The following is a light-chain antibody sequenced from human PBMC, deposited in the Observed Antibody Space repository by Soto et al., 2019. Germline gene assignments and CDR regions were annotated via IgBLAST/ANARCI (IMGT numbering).Light chain of an antibody. Sequence: DIQMTQSPSTLSVSVGDRVTITCRASQSISTWLAWYQQKPGKAPKLLIYDASSLESGVPSRFSGSGSGTEFTLTISSLQPDDFAPYYCQQYNSYSGTFGQGTKVDIK. J-gene: IGKJ1*01. V-gene: IGKV1-5*01. CDR3: QQYNSYSGT. CDR1: QSISTW. CDR2: DAS.